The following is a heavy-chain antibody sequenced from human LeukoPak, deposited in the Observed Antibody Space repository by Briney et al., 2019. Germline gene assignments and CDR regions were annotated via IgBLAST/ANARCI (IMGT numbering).Heavy chain of an antibody. V-gene: IGHV3-30*18. Sequence: GGSLRLSCAASGFTFSSYGMHWVRQAPGKGLEWVAVISYDGSNKYYADSVKGRFTISRDNSKNTLYLQMNSLRAEDTAVYYCAKDESAILERYYFDYWGQGTLVTVSS. J-gene: IGHJ4*02. CDR3: AKDESAILERYYFDY. CDR1: GFTFSSYG. D-gene: IGHD1-1*01. CDR2: ISYDGSNK.